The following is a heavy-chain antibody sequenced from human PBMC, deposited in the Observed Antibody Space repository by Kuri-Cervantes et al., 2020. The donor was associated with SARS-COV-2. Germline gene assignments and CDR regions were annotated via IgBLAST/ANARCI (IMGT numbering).Heavy chain of an antibody. Sequence: ASVKVSCKASADTFTSHGISWVRQAPGQGLEWMGWINPNSGDTNYAQKFQGRVTMTRDTSISTAYMELSRLRSDDTAVYYCARESRTIAAAGTEDYWGQGTLVTVSS. V-gene: IGHV1-2*02. J-gene: IGHJ4*02. CDR3: ARESRTIAAAGTEDY. CDR1: ADTFTSHG. CDR2: INPNSGDT. D-gene: IGHD6-13*01.